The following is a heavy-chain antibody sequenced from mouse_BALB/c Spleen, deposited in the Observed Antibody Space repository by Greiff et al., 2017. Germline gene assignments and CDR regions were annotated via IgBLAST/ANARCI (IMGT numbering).Heavy chain of an antibody. J-gene: IGHJ4*01. CDR1: GYTFTSYY. Sequence: QVHVKQSGPELVKPGASVRISCKASGYTFTSYYIHWVKQRPGQGLEWIGWIYPGNVNTKYNEKFKGKATLTADKSSSTAYMQLSSLTSEDSAVYFCARDHYYAMDYWGQGTSVTVSS. V-gene: IGHV1S56*01. CDR3: ARDHYYAMDY. CDR2: IYPGNVNT.